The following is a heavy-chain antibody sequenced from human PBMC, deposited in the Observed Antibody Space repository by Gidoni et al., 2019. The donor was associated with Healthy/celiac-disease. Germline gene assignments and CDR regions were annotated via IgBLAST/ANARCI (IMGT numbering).Heavy chain of an antibody. J-gene: IGHJ6*02. CDR1: GGSISSYY. Sequence: QVQLQESGPGLAKPSETLSLTCTVSGGSISSYYWGWIRQPAGKGLEWTGRIYTSGSTNYNPSLKSRVTMSVDTSKNQFSLKLSSVTAADTAVYYCARDKRRYYYGMDVWGQGTTVTVSS. V-gene: IGHV4-4*07. CDR2: IYTSGST. D-gene: IGHD6-25*01. CDR3: ARDKRRYYYGMDV.